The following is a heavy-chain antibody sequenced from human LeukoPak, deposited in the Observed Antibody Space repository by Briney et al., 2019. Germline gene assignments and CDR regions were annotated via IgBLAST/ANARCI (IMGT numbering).Heavy chain of an antibody. J-gene: IGHJ5*02. V-gene: IGHV4-59*01. CDR3: ARDSRSYSSGWSSGSGWFDP. Sequence: SETLSLTCTVSGGSISSYYWSWIRQPPGKGLEWIGYIYYSGSTNYNPSLKSRVTISVDTSKNQFSLKLSSVTAADTAVYYCARDSRSYSSGWSSGSGWFDPWGQGTLVTVSS. CDR1: GGSISSYY. D-gene: IGHD6-19*01. CDR2: IYYSGST.